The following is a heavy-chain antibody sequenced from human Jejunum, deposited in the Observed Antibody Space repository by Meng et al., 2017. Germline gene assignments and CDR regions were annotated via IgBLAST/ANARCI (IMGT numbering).Heavy chain of an antibody. CDR1: GFTVSSNY. D-gene: IGHD5-18*01. V-gene: IGHV3-66*02. J-gene: IGHJ5*02. CDR2: TYSDGTT. Sequence: GESLKISCAASGFTVSSNYMTWVRQAPGKGLEGVSLTYSDGTTYYADSVKGRFTISRDNSKNTLYLHMNSLRAGDAAVYYFVRNVGYTYGFGAWGQGTLVTVSS. CDR3: VRNVGYTYGFGA.